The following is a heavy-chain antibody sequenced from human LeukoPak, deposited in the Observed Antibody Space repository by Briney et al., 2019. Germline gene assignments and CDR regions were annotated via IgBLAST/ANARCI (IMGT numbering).Heavy chain of an antibody. D-gene: IGHD2-2*01. Sequence: PGGSLRLSCAASGFTFSSYAMSWVRQAPGKGLEWVSAISGSGGSTYYADSVKGRFTISRDNSKNTLYLQMNSLRAEDTAAYYCAKDRWIVVVPAAMPGSFDYWGQGTLVTVSS. CDR2: ISGSGGST. CDR3: AKDRWIVVVPAAMPGSFDY. V-gene: IGHV3-23*01. CDR1: GFTFSSYA. J-gene: IGHJ4*02.